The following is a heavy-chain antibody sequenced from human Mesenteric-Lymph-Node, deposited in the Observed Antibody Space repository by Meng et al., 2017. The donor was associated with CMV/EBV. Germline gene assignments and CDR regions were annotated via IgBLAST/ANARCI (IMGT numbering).Heavy chain of an antibody. J-gene: IGHJ5*02. CDR3: ARVAAYCSGGSCYQNWFGP. V-gene: IGHV6-1*01. D-gene: IGHD2-15*01. CDR2: TYFGSKWYY. Sequence: SSAWNWIRQSPSRGLEWLGRTYFGSKWYYDYAVSVKSRITINPDTSKNQFSLQLTSVTPEDTAVYYCARVAAYCSGGSCYQNWFGPWGQGTLVTVSS. CDR1: SSA.